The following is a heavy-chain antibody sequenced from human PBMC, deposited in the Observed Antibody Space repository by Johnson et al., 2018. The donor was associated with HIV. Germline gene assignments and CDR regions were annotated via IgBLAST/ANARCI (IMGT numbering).Heavy chain of an antibody. D-gene: IGHD5-24*01. CDR3: ARDLGGRDGYNGDYAFDI. CDR1: GFTFNSNW. V-gene: IGHV3-7*01. J-gene: IGHJ3*02. Sequence: VQLVESGGGLVQPGGSLRLYCAASGFTFNSNWMSWVRQAPGKGLEWVANIKADGSETYYVDSVKGRFTISRDNAKNSLNLQMNSLRAGDTAVYYCARDLGGRDGYNGDYAFDIWGLGTVVTVSS. CDR2: IKADGSET.